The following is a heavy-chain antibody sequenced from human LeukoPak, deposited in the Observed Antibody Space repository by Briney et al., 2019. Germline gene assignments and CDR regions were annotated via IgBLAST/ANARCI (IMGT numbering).Heavy chain of an antibody. CDR3: ARGSGSFGY. CDR2: IYYSGST. CDR1: GGSISSFY. J-gene: IGHJ4*02. V-gene: IGHV4-59*01. Sequence: PSETLSLTCSVSGGSISSFYWSWLRHPPGKGLEWIVYIYYSGSTNYNPSVKSRVTISVDTSKNQFSLKLSSVTAADTAVYYCARGSGSFGYWGQGTLVTVSS. D-gene: IGHD3-10*01.